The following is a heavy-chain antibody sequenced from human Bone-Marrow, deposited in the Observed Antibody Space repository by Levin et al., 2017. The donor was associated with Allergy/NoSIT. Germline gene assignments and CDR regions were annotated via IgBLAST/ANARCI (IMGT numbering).Heavy chain of an antibody. D-gene: IGHD5-18*01. Sequence: GESLKISCAASGFTFSSYAMSWVRQAPGKGLEWVSAMSGSGVSTHYADSVKGRFTISRDNSKNTLYLQMNSLRAEDTAVYYCAKDLRQGYSSGSYYFDYWGQGALVTVSS. V-gene: IGHV3-23*01. CDR1: GFTFSSYA. CDR3: AKDLRQGYSSGSYYFDY. CDR2: MSGSGVST. J-gene: IGHJ4*02.